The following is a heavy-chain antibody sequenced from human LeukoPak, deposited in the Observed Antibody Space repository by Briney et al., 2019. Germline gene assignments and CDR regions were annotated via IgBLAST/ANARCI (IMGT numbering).Heavy chain of an antibody. V-gene: IGHV4-30-4*08. CDR1: GGSISSGDYY. CDR2: IYYSGST. J-gene: IGHJ6*03. CDR3: ASNVGYCSSTSCSPTFYYYYYMDV. Sequence: SETLSLTCTVSGGSISSGDYYWSWIRQPPGKGLEWIGYIYYSGSTYYNPSLKSRVTISVDTSKNQFSLKLSSVTAADTAVYYCASNVGYCSSTSCSPTFYYYYYMDVWGKGTTVTVSS. D-gene: IGHD2-2*01.